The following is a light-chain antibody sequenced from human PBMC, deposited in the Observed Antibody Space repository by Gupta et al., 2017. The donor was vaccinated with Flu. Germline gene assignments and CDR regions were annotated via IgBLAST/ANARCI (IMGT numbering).Light chain of an antibody. CDR1: SSDVGGYNY. V-gene: IGLV2-8*01. CDR3: SSYAGSNNFV. CDR2: EVT. J-gene: IGLJ1*01. Sequence: QPALTQPPSASGSPGPSVTISCTGTSSDVGGYNYVSWYQQHPGRAPKLMIYEVTKRPSGVPDRFSGSKSGNTASLTVSGLQTEDEADYYCSSYAGSNNFVFGTGTKVTVL.